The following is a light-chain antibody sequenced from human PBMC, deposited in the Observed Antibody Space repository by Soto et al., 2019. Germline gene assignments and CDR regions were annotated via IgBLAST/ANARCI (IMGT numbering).Light chain of an antibody. CDR1: NSDIGGYNY. CDR2: DVS. CDR3: SSYTRSSTTA. V-gene: IGLV2-14*03. J-gene: IGLJ1*01. Sequence: QSVLTQPASVSGSPGQSITISCTGTNSDIGGYNYVSWYQHHPGKAPKLMIYDVSNRPPGVSDRFSGSKSGNTASLTISGLQPEDEADYYCSSYTRSSTTAFGTGTKLTVL.